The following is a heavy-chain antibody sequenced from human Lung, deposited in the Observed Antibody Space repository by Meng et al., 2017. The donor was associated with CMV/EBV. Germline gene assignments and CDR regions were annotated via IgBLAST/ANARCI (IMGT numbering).Heavy chain of an antibody. CDR3: AREYGSSSAFDY. Sequence: GESLKISCAASGFTFSRYVFHWVRQAPGKGLEWVAVISFDGGTRYYADSVKGRFTISRDSSRNSLYLQLNSLRPEDTAVYYCAREYGSSSAFDYWGQGTLVTVSS. V-gene: IGHV3-30*14. CDR2: ISFDGGTR. CDR1: GFTFSRYV. D-gene: IGHD6-6*01. J-gene: IGHJ4*02.